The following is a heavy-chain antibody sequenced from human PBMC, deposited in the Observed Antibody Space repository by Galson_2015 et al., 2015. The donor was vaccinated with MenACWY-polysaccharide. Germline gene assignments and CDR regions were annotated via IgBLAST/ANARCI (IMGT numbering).Heavy chain of an antibody. D-gene: IGHD3-3*01. Sequence: SLRLSCAASGFTFDDYAMHWVRHAPGKGLEWVSGISWNSGSIGYADSVKGRFTISRDNAKNSLYLQMNSLRAEDTALYYCAKETYYDFWSGYPDVWGKGTTVTVSS. CDR3: AKETYYDFWSGYPDV. J-gene: IGHJ6*04. V-gene: IGHV3-9*01. CDR1: GFTFDDYA. CDR2: ISWNSGSI.